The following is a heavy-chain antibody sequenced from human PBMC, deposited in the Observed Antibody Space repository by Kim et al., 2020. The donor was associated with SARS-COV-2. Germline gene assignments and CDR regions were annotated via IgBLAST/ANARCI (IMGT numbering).Heavy chain of an antibody. J-gene: IGHJ6*02. Sequence: KFQGRVTITADKSTSTAYMELSSLRSEDTAVYYCARVHSSSWPYGMDVWGQGTTVTVSS. CDR3: ARVHSSSWPYGMDV. D-gene: IGHD6-13*01. V-gene: IGHV1-69*04.